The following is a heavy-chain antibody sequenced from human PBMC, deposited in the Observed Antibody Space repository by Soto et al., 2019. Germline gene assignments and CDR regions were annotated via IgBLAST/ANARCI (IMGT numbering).Heavy chain of an antibody. Sequence: GGSLRLSCAASGFTFSSYAMSWVRQAPGKGLEWVSAISGSGGSTYYADSVKGRFTISRDNSKNTLYLQMNSLRAEDKAVYYCAKGTSSSGWLVEGFYYFDYWGQGTLVTVSS. V-gene: IGHV3-23*01. CDR2: ISGSGGST. J-gene: IGHJ4*02. D-gene: IGHD6-19*01. CDR3: AKGTSSSGWLVEGFYYFDY. CDR1: GFTFSSYA.